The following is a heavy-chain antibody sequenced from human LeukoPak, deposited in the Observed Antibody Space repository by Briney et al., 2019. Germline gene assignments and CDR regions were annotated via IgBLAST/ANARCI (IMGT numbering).Heavy chain of an antibody. CDR2: IYYLGST. CDR3: ARDRPGSYWYFDL. CDR1: GGSISSYY. V-gene: IGHV4-59*01. Sequence: SETLSLTCTVSGGSISSYYWSWIRQPPGKGLEWVGHIYYLGSTNYNPSLKSRVTISIDTSKNYFSLKLNSVIAADTAVYYCARDRPGSYWYFDLWGRGNLVTVSS. D-gene: IGHD3-10*01. J-gene: IGHJ2*01.